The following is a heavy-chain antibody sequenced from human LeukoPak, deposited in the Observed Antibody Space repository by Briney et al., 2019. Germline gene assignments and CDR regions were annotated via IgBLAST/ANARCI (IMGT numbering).Heavy chain of an antibody. D-gene: IGHD3-10*01. CDR2: INPSGGST. CDR3: ARDDAGYYGSGSYYIQY. J-gene: IGHJ4*02. Sequence: ASVKVSCKASGYTFTSYYMHWVRQAPGQGLEWMGIINPSGGSTSYAQEFQGRVTMTRDTSTSTVYTELSSLRSEDTAVYYCARDDAGYYGSGSYYIQYWGQGTLVTVSS. CDR1: GYTFTSYY. V-gene: IGHV1-46*01.